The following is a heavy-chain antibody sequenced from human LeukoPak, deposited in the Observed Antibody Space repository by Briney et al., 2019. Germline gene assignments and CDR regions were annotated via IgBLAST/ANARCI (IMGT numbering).Heavy chain of an antibody. J-gene: IGHJ4*02. Sequence: GESLKISCKGSGYRFTSYWIGWVRPMPGKGLEWMGIIYPGDSDTRSSPSFQGQVTISADKSISTAYLQWSSLKASDTAMYYCASSRAVAGTPLDYWGQGTLVTVSS. CDR2: IYPGDSDT. CDR1: GYRFTSYW. V-gene: IGHV5-51*01. D-gene: IGHD6-19*01. CDR3: ASSRAVAGTPLDY.